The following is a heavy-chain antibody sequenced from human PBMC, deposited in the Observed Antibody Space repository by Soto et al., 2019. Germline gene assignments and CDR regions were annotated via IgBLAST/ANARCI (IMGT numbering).Heavy chain of an antibody. J-gene: IGHJ4*02. CDR3: ARSYYSDSSGYYSDY. CDR2: IYYSGST. D-gene: IGHD3-22*01. Sequence: PSETLSLTCTVSGGSISSGGYYWSWIRQHPGKGLEWIAYIYYSGSTYYNPSLKSRVTISVDTSKNQFSLKLSSVTAADTAVYYCARSYYSDSSGYYSDYSGQGTLATVS. CDR1: GGSISSGGYY. V-gene: IGHV4-31*03.